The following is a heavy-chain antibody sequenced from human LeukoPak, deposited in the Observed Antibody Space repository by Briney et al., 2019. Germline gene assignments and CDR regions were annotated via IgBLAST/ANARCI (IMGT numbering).Heavy chain of an antibody. Sequence: PSETLSLTCAVSVGSISSGNWWSWVRQSPGKGLEWIGEIYHNGTPNYSPSLKSRVTISADTFKNHFSLKLTSVTAADTAVYYCATAPILRGEGGEHYKYGMDVWGQGTRSSSP. CDR1: VGSISSGNW. J-gene: IGHJ6*02. V-gene: IGHV4-4*02. CDR2: IYHNGTP. CDR3: ATAPILRGEGGEHYKYGMDV. D-gene: IGHD2-2*02.